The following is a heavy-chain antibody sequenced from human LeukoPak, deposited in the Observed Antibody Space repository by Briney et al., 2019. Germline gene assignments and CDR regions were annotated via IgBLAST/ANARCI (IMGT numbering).Heavy chain of an antibody. CDR2: INSDGGST. Sequence: PGGSLRLSCGASGFTFSSYWMHWVRQAPGKGLVWVSRINSDGGSTSYADSVKGRFTISRDNAKNTLDLQMNSLRAEDTAVYYCARDYYDSSFGYWGQGTLVTVSS. D-gene: IGHD3-22*01. V-gene: IGHV3-74*01. J-gene: IGHJ4*02. CDR3: ARDYYDSSFGY. CDR1: GFTFSSYW.